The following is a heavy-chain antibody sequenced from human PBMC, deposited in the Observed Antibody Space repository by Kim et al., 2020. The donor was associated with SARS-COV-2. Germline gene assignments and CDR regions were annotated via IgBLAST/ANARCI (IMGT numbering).Heavy chain of an antibody. V-gene: IGHV1-2*02. J-gene: IGHJ4*02. Sequence: ASVKVSCKASGYSFTGYFIHWVRQAAGQGLEWMAWINPNTGGTNYAQKFQGRVTMTRDTSISTAYMELSSLRSDDTALYYCVRVSSGWLPFDYWGQGTLVTVSS. CDR2: INPNTGGT. CDR3: VRVSSGWLPFDY. D-gene: IGHD6-19*01. CDR1: GYSFTGYF.